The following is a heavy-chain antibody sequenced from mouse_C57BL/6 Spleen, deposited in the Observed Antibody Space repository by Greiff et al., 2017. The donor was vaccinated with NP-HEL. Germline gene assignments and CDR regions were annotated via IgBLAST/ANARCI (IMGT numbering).Heavy chain of an antibody. Sequence: EVQLQQSGPELVKPGASVKISCKASGYTFTDYYMNWVKQSHGKSLEWIGDINPNNGGTSYNQKFKGKATLTVDKSSSTAYMELRSLTSEDSAVYYCARDYYGSSYPFAYWGQGTLVTVSA. D-gene: IGHD1-1*01. V-gene: IGHV1-26*01. CDR1: GYTFTDYY. CDR3: ARDYYGSSYPFAY. J-gene: IGHJ3*01. CDR2: INPNNGGT.